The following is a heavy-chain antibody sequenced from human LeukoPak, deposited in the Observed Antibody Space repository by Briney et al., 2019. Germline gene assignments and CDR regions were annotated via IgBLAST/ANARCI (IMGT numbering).Heavy chain of an antibody. CDR1: GYSLTELS. D-gene: IGHD3-10*01. CDR3: ATRGLVPSFRDAFDI. CDR2: FDPEEGET. J-gene: IGHJ3*02. V-gene: IGHV1-24*01. Sequence: ASVKVSCKVSGYSLTELSMHWVRQAPGKGLEWMGGFDPEEGETIYAQKFQGRVTMTEDTSTDTAYMELSSLRSEDTAVYYCATRGLVPSFRDAFDIWGQGTMVTVSS.